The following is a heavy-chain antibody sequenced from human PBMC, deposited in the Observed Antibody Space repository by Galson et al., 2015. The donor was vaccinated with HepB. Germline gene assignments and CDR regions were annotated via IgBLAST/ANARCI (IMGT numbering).Heavy chain of an antibody. CDR3: ARMEVVTATLLGFDP. Sequence: PALVKPTQTLTLTCTFSGFSLSTSGMCVSWIRQPPGKALEWLARIDWDDDKYYSTSLKTRLTISKDTSKNQVVLTMTNMDPVDTATYYCARMEVVTATLLGFDPWGQGTLVTVSS. D-gene: IGHD2-21*02. J-gene: IGHJ5*02. CDR2: IDWDDDK. V-gene: IGHV2-70*11. CDR1: GFSLSTSGMC.